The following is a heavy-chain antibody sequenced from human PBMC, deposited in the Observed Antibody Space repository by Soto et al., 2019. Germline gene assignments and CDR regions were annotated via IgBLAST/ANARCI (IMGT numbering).Heavy chain of an antibody. CDR1: GFTFSNYA. CDR3: AQSVRVTIPRERYFQQ. D-gene: IGHD2-21*02. V-gene: IGHV3-23*01. J-gene: IGHJ1*01. Sequence: GGSLRLSCAASGFTFSNYAMSWVRQAPGEGLEWVSVISGSGATTYYADSVKGRFTISRDNSQNTLYLQMNSLRADDTAAYYCAQSVRVTIPRERYFQQWGQGTLVTVSS. CDR2: ISGSGATT.